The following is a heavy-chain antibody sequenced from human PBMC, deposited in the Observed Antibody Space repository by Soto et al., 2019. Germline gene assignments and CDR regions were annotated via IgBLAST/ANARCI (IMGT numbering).Heavy chain of an antibody. CDR2: IYWDDDK. CDR3: AHRLSGYNWDGGYFDY. J-gene: IGHJ4*02. D-gene: IGHD1-1*01. V-gene: IGHV2-5*02. CDR1: GFSLTTSPMG. Sequence: QITLKESGPTLVKPTQTLTLTCTFSGFSLTTSPMGVGWIRQPPGKALEWLVVIYWDDDKRYSPSLKSRLTITTDTSKKQVVLTMTNMYPVDTATYYCAHRLSGYNWDGGYFDYWGEGALVTVSS.